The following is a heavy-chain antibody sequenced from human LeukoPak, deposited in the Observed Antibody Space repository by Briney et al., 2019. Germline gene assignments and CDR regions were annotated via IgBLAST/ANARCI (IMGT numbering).Heavy chain of an antibody. D-gene: IGHD1-26*01. CDR2: IASGGAT. CDR3: ARPRIVGASGGVSFDY. CDR1: GFTFTRHA. V-gene: IGHV3-23*01. Sequence: PGGSLRLSCAASGFTFTRHAMTWVRQPPGKGLEWVSGIASGGATYYADSVKGRFTISRDNSKNTLYLQMNSLRAEDTAVYYCARPRIVGASGGVSFDYWGQGTLVTVSS. J-gene: IGHJ4*02.